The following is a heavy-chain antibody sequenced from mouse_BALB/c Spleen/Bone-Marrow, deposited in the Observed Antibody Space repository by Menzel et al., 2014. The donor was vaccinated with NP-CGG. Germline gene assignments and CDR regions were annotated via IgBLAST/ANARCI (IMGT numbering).Heavy chain of an antibody. J-gene: IGHJ4*01. CDR2: IWAGGST. CDR1: GFSLTSYG. V-gene: IGHV2-9*02. CDR3: ARDYYGSLYAMDY. Sequence: VKLVESGPGLVAPSQSLSITCTVSGFSLTSYGVHWVRQPPGKGPEWLGVIWAGGSTNYNSALMSRLSISKDNSKSQVFLKMNSLQTDDTAMYYCARDYYGSLYAMDYWGQGTSVTVSS. D-gene: IGHD1-1*01.